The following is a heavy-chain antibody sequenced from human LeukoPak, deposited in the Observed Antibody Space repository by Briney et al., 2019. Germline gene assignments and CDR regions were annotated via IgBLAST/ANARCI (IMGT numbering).Heavy chain of an antibody. CDR2: ISYDGSNK. D-gene: IGHD6-13*01. J-gene: IGHJ4*02. V-gene: IGHV3-30-3*01. Sequence: GGSLRLSCAASGFTFSSYAMHWVRQAPGKGLEWVAVISYDGSNKYYADSVKGRFTISRDNSKNTLYLQMNSLRAEDTAAYYCARDRGSSWYDYWGQGTLVTVSS. CDR3: ARDRGSSWYDY. CDR1: GFTFSSYA.